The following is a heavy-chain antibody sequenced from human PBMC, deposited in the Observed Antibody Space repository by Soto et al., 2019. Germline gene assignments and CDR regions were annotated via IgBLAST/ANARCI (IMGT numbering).Heavy chain of an antibody. J-gene: IGHJ6*02. V-gene: IGHV5-51*01. CDR3: ARRRRYYDSSGYQYYHYGMDV. CDR1: GYSFTSYR. CDR2: IYPGEADT. D-gene: IGHD3-22*01. Sequence: GESLKISCKGSGYSFTSYRIGWVRQMPGKGLEWMGIIYPGEADTRDTPSLHRQVTISADKSITTAYLQWSSLNASDTAMYYCARRRRYYDSSGYQYYHYGMDVWGQGTTVTVSS.